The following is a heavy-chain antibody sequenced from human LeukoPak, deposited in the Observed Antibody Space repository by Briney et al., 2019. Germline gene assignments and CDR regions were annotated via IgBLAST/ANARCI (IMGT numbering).Heavy chain of an antibody. CDR2: IKTRGDGDST. J-gene: IGHJ4*02. Sequence: GGSLRLSCAASGFTFSSYAMHWVRQAPGKGLEWVGRIKTRGDGDSTDYAAPVQGRFTISRDDSKKTVHLQMNSLKTEDTALYYCTTVHYSGKYADNWGQGTLVTVSS. CDR1: GFTFSSYA. D-gene: IGHD1-26*01. CDR3: TTVHYSGKYADN. V-gene: IGHV3-15*01.